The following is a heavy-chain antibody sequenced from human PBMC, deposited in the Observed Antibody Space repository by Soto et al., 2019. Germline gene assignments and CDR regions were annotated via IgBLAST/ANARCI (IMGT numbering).Heavy chain of an antibody. D-gene: IGHD2-15*01. CDR1: GGSINTAGYY. CDR2: IYYSGTT. V-gene: IGHV4-31*03. CDR3: ASAASEYFFAS. J-gene: IGHJ5*01. Sequence: QVQLQESGPGLVKPSQTLSLTCTVSGGSINTAGYYWSWIRQHPGKGLEWIGYIYYSGTTHYNPSLKSRITISLDTSNNQFSLKMRSVTAADTAMYYCASAASEYFFASWGQGTLVTVSS.